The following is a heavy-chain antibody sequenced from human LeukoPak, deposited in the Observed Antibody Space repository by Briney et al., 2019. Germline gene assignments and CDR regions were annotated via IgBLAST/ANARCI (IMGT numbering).Heavy chain of an antibody. J-gene: IGHJ4*02. Sequence: SETLSLTCTVSGYSISSGYYWGWIRQPPGKGLEWIGRIYTTGNIQFNPSLKSRVSMSTDKSKNQFFLNLRSVTAADTAVYYCARGGYSSSYRYWGQGTLVTVSS. CDR2: IYTTGNI. D-gene: IGHD6-6*01. V-gene: IGHV4-38-2*02. CDR3: ARGGYSSSYRY. CDR1: GYSISSGYY.